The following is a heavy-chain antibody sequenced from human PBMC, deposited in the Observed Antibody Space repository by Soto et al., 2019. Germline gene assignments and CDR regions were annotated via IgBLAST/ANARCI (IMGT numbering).Heavy chain of an antibody. V-gene: IGHV4-59*01. D-gene: IGHD3-10*01. Sequence: PSETLSLTCTVSGGSISSYYWSWIREPPGKGLEWIGYIYYSGITKYSPSLKSRVTISVDTSKNQFSLKLSSVTAADTAVYYCARDSGSGSYSYNYFDPRGQGTLVTVSS. CDR2: IYYSGIT. J-gene: IGHJ5*02. CDR3: ARDSGSGSYSYNYFDP. CDR1: GGSISSYY.